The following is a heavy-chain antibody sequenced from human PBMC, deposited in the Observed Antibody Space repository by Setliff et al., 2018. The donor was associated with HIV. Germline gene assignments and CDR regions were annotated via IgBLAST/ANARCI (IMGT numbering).Heavy chain of an antibody. D-gene: IGHD1-1*01. J-gene: IGHJ3*02. Sequence: LSLTCTVSGGSISSYYWSWIRQPPGKGLEWIGYIYTSGSTNYNPSLKSRVTISVDTSKNQFSLKLSSVTAADTAVYYCARLGPDGYNSRHDAFDIWGQWTMVTVSS. CDR2: IYTSGST. CDR3: ARLGPDGYNSRHDAFDI. V-gene: IGHV4-4*09. CDR1: GGSISSYY.